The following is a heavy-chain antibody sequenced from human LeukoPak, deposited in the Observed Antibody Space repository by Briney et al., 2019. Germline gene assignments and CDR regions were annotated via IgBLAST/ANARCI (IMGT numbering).Heavy chain of an antibody. J-gene: IGHJ6*02. CDR2: IYYSGST. CDR3: ARCIAARGAYGMDV. V-gene: IGHV4-39*01. CDR1: GGSISSYY. D-gene: IGHD6-6*01. Sequence: SETLSLTRTVSGGSISSYYWGWIRQPPGKGLEWIGSIYYSGSTYYNPSLKSRVTISVDTSKNQFSLKLSSVTAADTAVYYCARCIAARGAYGMDVWGQGTTVTVSS.